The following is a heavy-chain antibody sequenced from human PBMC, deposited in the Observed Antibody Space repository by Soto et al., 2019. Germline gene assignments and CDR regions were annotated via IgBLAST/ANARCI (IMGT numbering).Heavy chain of an antibody. D-gene: IGHD1-1*01. CDR3: ARGPATWNHDAFDI. V-gene: IGHV6-1*01. CDR2: TYYRSKWYN. CDR1: GDSVSSNSAA. J-gene: IGHJ3*02. Sequence: SQTLSLTCAISGDSVSSNSAAWNWIRQSPSRGLEWLGRTYYRSKWYNDYAVSVKSRITINPDTSKNQFSLQLNSVTPGDAAVYYCARGPATWNHDAFDIWGQGTMVTVSS.